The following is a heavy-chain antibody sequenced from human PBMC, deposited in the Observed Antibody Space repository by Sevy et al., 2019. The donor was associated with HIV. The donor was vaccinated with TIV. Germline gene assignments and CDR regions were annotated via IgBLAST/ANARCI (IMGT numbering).Heavy chain of an antibody. CDR3: AKGYCSSTSCYGEYYYYGMDV. V-gene: IGHV3-23*01. Sequence: GGSLRLSCAASGFTFSSYAMSWVRQAPGKGLEWVSAISGSGGSTYYADSVKGRFTISRDNSRNTLYLQMNSLRAEDTAVYYCAKGYCSSTSCYGEYYYYGMDVWGQGTTVTVSS. CDR2: ISGSGGST. CDR1: GFTFSSYA. D-gene: IGHD2-2*01. J-gene: IGHJ6*02.